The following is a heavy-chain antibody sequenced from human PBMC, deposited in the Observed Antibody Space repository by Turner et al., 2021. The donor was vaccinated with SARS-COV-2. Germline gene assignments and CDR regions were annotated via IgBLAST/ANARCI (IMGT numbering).Heavy chain of an antibody. Sequence: QVQLVQSGAEVKKPGASVKVSCKGSGYTLTELSMHWVRQAPGTGLEWMGGFDPEDGETISAQKFQGRVTMTGDTSTDTAYMELSSLRSEDTAVYYCATDDILTGYYTSFDYWGQGTLVTVSS. J-gene: IGHJ4*02. V-gene: IGHV1-24*01. CDR1: GYTLTELS. CDR3: ATDDILTGYYTSFDY. D-gene: IGHD3-9*01. CDR2: FDPEDGET.